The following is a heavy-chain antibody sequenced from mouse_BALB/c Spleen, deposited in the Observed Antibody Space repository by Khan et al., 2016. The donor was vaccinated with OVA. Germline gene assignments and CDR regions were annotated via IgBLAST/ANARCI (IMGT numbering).Heavy chain of an antibody. CDR2: IHPGSANT. J-gene: IGHJ2*01. CDR1: GHTFTAYY. CDR3: AGGFDY. V-gene: IGHV1-84*02. Sequence: QVQLKQSGPELVKPGASVKMSCKASGHTFTAYYINWVKQTPGQGLQWIGWIHPGSANTKYNEGFKGKATLTVDTSSSTAYMQLSSLTSEDTAVYFCAGGFDYWGHGTTLTVSS.